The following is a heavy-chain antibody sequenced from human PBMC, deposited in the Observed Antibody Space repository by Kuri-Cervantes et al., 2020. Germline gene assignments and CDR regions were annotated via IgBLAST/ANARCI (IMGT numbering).Heavy chain of an antibody. Sequence: SETLSLTCAVYGGSFSGYYWSWIRQPPGKGLEWIGEINHSGSTNYNPSLKSRVTISLDTPKNQFSLKLSSVTAADTAVYYCARAYSSSSYDWLDPWGQGTLVTVSS. V-gene: IGHV4-34*01. CDR2: INHSGST. CDR1: GGSFSGYY. D-gene: IGHD6-6*01. J-gene: IGHJ5*02. CDR3: ARAYSSSSYDWLDP.